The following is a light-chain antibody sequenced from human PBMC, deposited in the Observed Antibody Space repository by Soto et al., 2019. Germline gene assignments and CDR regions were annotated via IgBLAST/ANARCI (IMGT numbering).Light chain of an antibody. CDR2: DAS. V-gene: IGKV1-5*01. CDR3: QQYNSYWVT. Sequence: DIQMTQSPYTLSASVGDRVTITCRASQSISSWLAWYQQKPGKAPKLLIYDASSLESGVPSRFSGSGSGTEFTLTISSLQPDDFATYYCQQYNSYWVTFGGGTKVEIK. CDR1: QSISSW. J-gene: IGKJ4*01.